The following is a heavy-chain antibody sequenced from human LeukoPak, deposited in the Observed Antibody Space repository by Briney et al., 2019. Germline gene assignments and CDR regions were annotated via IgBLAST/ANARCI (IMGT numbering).Heavy chain of an antibody. Sequence: GGSLRLSCAASGFPFSSNAMSWVRQAPGKGLEWVSTISGNDVSAYYADSVKGRFTISRDNSKNTLSLEMNSLRAEDTAVYYCATGPGINNGYGPLDHWGQGTLVTVSS. V-gene: IGHV3-23*01. D-gene: IGHD2-8*01. J-gene: IGHJ4*02. CDR3: ATGPGINNGYGPLDH. CDR2: ISGNDVSA. CDR1: GFPFSSNA.